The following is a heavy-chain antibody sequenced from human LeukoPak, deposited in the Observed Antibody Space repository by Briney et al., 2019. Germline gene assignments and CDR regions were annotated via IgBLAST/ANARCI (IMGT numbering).Heavy chain of an antibody. CDR1: GFTFSSYA. V-gene: IGHV3-23*01. D-gene: IGHD3-10*01. CDR2: ISGSGGST. CDR3: AKGAPLLWFGEPTGNTYFDY. J-gene: IGHJ4*02. Sequence: GGSLRLSCAASGFTFSSYAMSWVRQAPGKGLEWVSAISGSGGSTYYADSVKGRFTISRDNSKNTLYLQMNSLRAEDTAVYYCAKGAPLLWFGEPTGNTYFDYWGQGTLVTVSS.